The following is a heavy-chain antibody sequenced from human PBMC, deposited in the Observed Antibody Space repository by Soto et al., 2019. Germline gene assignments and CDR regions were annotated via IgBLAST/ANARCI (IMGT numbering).Heavy chain of an antibody. CDR3: ARDGYENWFDP. V-gene: IGHV4-59*01. CDR2: IYYTGST. D-gene: IGHD5-12*01. CDR1: GGSISSYY. J-gene: IGHJ5*02. Sequence: PSETLSLTCTVSGGSISSYYWSWIRQPPGKGLEWIGYIYYTGSTNYNPSLKSRVTISVDTSKNQFSLKLSSVTAADTAVYYCARDGYENWFDPLGQGTLVTVSS.